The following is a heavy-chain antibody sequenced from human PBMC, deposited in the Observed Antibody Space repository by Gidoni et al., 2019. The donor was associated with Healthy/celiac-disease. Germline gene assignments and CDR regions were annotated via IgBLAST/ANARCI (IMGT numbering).Heavy chain of an antibody. J-gene: IGHJ4*02. D-gene: IGHD3-3*01. V-gene: IGHV4-59*01. CDR2: IYYSGST. CDR1: GGSISSYY. CDR3: AGTPYYDFWSGYYPFDY. Sequence: QVQLQESGPGLVKPSETLSLTCTVSGGSISSYYWSWIRQPPGKGLEWIGYIYYSGSTNYNPSLKSRVTISVDTSKNQFSLKLSSVTAADTAVYYCAGTPYYDFWSGYYPFDYWGQGTLVTVSS.